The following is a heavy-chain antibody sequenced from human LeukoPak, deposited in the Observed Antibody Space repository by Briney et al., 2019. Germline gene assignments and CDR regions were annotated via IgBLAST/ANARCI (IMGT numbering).Heavy chain of an antibody. Sequence: ASVKVSCKASGYTFTGYYMHWVRQAPGQGLEWMGWINPNSGGTNYAQKFQGRVTMTRDTSISTAYMELSRLRSDDTAVYYCAREREDRDCGSTSCYIDWFDPWGQGTLVTVSS. CDR3: AREREDRDCGSTSCYIDWFDP. V-gene: IGHV1-2*02. CDR2: INPNSGGT. J-gene: IGHJ5*02. CDR1: GYTFTGYY. D-gene: IGHD2-2*01.